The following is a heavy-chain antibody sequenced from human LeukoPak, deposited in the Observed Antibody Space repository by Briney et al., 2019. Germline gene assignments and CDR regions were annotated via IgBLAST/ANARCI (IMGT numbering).Heavy chain of an antibody. CDR2: ISAYNGNT. D-gene: IGHD3-22*01. CDR1: GYTFTIYG. CDR3: ARVRITMIVVVTDLPDY. V-gene: IGHV1-18*01. J-gene: IGHJ4*02. Sequence: GGSVKVSCKASGYTFTIYGISWVRHAPGQGLEWMGWISAYNGNTNYAQKLQGRVTMTTDTSTSTAYMELRSLRSDDTAVYYCARVRITMIVVVTDLPDYWGQGTLVTVSS.